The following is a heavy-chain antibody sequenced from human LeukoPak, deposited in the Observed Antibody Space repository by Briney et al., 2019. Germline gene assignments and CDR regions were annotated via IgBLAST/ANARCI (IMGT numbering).Heavy chain of an antibody. CDR1: GYTFTSYG. J-gene: IGHJ4*02. CDR2: ISAYNGNT. D-gene: IGHD3-10*01. Sequence: ASVKVSCKASGYTFTSYGISWVRQAPGQGLEWMGWISAYNGNTNYAQKLQGRVTMTTDTSTSTAYMELRSLRSDDTAVYYCAKNGRVRRVVKDLFDYWGQGTLVTVSS. V-gene: IGHV1-18*01. CDR3: AKNGRVRRVVKDLFDY.